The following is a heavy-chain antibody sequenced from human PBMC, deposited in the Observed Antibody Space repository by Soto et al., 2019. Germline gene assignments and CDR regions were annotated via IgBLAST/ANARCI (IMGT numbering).Heavy chain of an antibody. Sequence: SWLPCGFTFRSYSSIWGRQAPGNGLEWVSGFRAGGEEGTTSYADSMKGRFTMSRDNSETPRFLQRNSLRAENTAISYCAINVKSRSRTHY. D-gene: IGHD2-8*01. J-gene: IGHJ4*01. CDR3: AINVKSRSRTHY. CDR2: FRAGGEEGTT. CDR1: GFTFRSYS. V-gene: IGHV3-23*01.